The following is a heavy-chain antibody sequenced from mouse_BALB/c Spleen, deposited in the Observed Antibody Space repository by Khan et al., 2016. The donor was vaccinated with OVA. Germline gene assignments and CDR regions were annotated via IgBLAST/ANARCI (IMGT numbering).Heavy chain of an antibody. CDR2: IKYSGIT. V-gene: IGHV3-2*02. J-gene: IGHJ2*01. CDR3: ARSGTICRVGVTDFDF. CDR1: GYSITSDYA. Sequence: EVQLQESGPGLVKPSQSLSLTCTVTGYSITSDYAWNWIRQFPGNRLEWMGYIKYSGITSYNPSLKSRISITRDTSKNQFFLQLNSVTTEDTATDYGARSGTICRVGVTDFDFWGQGTTLPVSS. D-gene: IGHD2-12*01.